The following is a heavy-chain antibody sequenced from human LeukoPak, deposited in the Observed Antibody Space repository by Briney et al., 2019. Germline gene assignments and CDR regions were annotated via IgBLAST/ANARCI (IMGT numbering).Heavy chain of an antibody. V-gene: IGHV4-4*07. CDR3: ARATRRVIAARGQVYFDY. D-gene: IGHD6-6*01. CDR1: GGSISSYY. J-gene: IGHJ4*02. Sequence: PSETLSLTCTVSGGSISSYYWSWIRQPAGKGLEWIGRIYTSGSTNYNPSLKSRVTMSVDTSKNQFSLKLSSVTAADTAVYYCARATRRVIAARGQVYFDYWGQGTLVTVSS. CDR2: IYTSGST.